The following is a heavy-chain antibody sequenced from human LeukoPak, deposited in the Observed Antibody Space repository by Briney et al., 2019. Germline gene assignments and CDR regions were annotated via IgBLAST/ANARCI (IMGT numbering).Heavy chain of an antibody. CDR3: ARDDSSGWYFHSYMDV. V-gene: IGHV3-30*02. CDR1: GFTFVSYN. CDR2: IRNDGSNK. J-gene: IGHJ6*03. D-gene: IGHD6-19*01. Sequence: PGGSLRLSCEASGFTFVSYNMNWVRQAPGKGLEWVAFIRNDGSNKYYADSVKGRFTISRDNSKNTLYLQMNSLRAEDTAVYYCARDDSSGWYFHSYMDVWGKGTTVTVSS.